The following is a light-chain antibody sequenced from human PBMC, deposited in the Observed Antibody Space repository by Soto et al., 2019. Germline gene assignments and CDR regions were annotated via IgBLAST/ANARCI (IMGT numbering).Light chain of an antibody. CDR1: QSVFYSSNNKNY. CDR3: QQYYSTPPYT. CDR2: WAS. Sequence: IVMTQSPDSLAVSLVERATINCKSSQSVFYSSNNKNYLAWYRQKPGQPPKLLIYWASIRESGVPDRISGSGSGTDFTLTISSLQAEDVAVYYCQQYYSTPPYTFGQGTKLEIK. V-gene: IGKV4-1*01. J-gene: IGKJ2*01.